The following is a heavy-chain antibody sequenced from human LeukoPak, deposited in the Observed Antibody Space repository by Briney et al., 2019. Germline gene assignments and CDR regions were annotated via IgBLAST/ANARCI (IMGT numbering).Heavy chain of an antibody. CDR2: IYYSGST. CDR1: GGSISSGGYY. V-gene: IGHV4-31*03. CDR3: ARDTSHYYDSSGYLDASDI. J-gene: IGHJ3*02. Sequence: SETLSLTCTASGGSISSGGYYWSWIRQHPGKGLEWIGYIYYSGSTYYNPSLKSRVTISVDTSKNQFSLKLSSVTAADTAVYYCARDTSHYYDSSGYLDASDIWGQGTMVTVSS. D-gene: IGHD3-22*01.